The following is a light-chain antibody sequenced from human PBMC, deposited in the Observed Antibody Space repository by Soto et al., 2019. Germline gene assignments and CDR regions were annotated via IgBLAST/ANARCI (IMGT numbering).Light chain of an antibody. V-gene: IGLV2-8*01. CDR3: SSYAGSNKNV. Sequence: QSALTQPPSASGFPGQSVTISCTGTSSDVGDYNYVSWYQQHPGKAPKLMIYEVSRRPSGVPDRFSGSKSGNTASLTVSGLQAEDEADYYYSSYAGSNKNVFGTGTKVTVL. J-gene: IGLJ1*01. CDR1: SSDVGDYNY. CDR2: EVS.